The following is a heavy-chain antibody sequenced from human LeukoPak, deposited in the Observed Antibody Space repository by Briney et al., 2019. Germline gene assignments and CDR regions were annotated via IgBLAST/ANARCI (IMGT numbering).Heavy chain of an antibody. Sequence: PSETLSLTCAVYGGSFSGYYWSWIRQPPGKGLEWIGEINHSGSTNYNPSLKSRVTISVDTSKNQFSLKLSSVTAADTAVYYCARVVGKQWLVLERWFDPWGQGTLVTVSS. V-gene: IGHV4-34*01. D-gene: IGHD6-19*01. CDR3: ARVVGKQWLVLERWFDP. CDR1: GGSFSGYY. CDR2: INHSGST. J-gene: IGHJ5*02.